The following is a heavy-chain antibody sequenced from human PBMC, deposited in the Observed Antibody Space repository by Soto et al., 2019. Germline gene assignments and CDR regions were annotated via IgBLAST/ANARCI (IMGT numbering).Heavy chain of an antibody. J-gene: IGHJ4*02. CDR3: ARVIVRTSYYDSSGYYFNY. CDR2: ITQDERDK. Sequence: GGSLSLSFAASGFTFSNYWMYWVRQAPGKGLKWVATITQDERDKYYVDTVKGRFTISRDNSKNTLYLQMNSLRAEDTAVYYCARVIVRTSYYDSSGYYFNYWGQGTLVTVSS. CDR1: GFTFSNYW. D-gene: IGHD3-22*01. V-gene: IGHV3-7*02.